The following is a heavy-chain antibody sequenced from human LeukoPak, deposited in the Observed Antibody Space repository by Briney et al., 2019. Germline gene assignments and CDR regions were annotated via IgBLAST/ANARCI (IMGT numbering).Heavy chain of an antibody. V-gene: IGHV3-48*01. CDR2: ISTNSGTV. CDR1: GLPFSSSS. J-gene: IGHJ4*02. Sequence: GGSLRLSCVVSGLPFSSSSMNWVRQVQGKGLEWLSYISTNSGTVHYANSVKGRFTVSRDNARSSLFLQMDSLRVEDTGVYFCARVSPYEEGHCGQGTLVTVS. D-gene: IGHD3-22*01. CDR3: ARVSPYEEGH.